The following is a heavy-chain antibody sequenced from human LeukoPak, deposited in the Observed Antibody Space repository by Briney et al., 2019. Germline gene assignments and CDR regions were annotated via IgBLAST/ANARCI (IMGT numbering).Heavy chain of an antibody. CDR1: GFTFSSYA. J-gene: IGHJ5*02. V-gene: IGHV3-30*04. Sequence: GGSLRLSCAASGFTFSSYAMHWVRQAPGKGLEWVAVISYDGSNKYYADSVKGRFTISKDNSKNTLYLQMNSLRAEDTAVYYCARENRYYGSGSTPNPFDPWGQGTLVTVSS. CDR2: ISYDGSNK. D-gene: IGHD3-10*01. CDR3: ARENRYYGSGSTPNPFDP.